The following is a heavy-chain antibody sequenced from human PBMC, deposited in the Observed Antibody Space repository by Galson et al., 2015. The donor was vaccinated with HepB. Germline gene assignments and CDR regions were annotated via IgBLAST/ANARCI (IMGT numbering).Heavy chain of an antibody. V-gene: IGHV3-23*01. CDR2: ISGAGGST. D-gene: IGHD3-10*01. Sequence: SLRLSCAGSGFGFGHYAMSWARQAPGKGLEWLSAISGAGGSTYYANSVRGRFTIARDNSKNTLYLQMNGLRAEDTAVYYCAKGSDYYGSGTYHNGALCSDHWGQGTLVTVSS. CDR3: AKGSDYYGSGTYHNGALCSDH. J-gene: IGHJ4*02. CDR1: GFGFGHYA.